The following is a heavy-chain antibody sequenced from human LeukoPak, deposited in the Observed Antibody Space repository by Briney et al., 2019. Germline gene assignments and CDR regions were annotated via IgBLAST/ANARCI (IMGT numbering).Heavy chain of an antibody. CDR2: ISYDGSNK. CDR3: AKSTMEDYYDSSGYYPINSYFDY. D-gene: IGHD3-22*01. Sequence: GGSLRLSCAASGFTFSSYGMHWVRRAPGKGLEWVAVISYDGSNKYYADSVKGRFTISRDNSKNTLYLQMNSLRAEDTAVYYCAKSTMEDYYDSSGYYPINSYFDYWGQGTLVTVSS. J-gene: IGHJ4*02. V-gene: IGHV3-30*18. CDR1: GFTFSSYG.